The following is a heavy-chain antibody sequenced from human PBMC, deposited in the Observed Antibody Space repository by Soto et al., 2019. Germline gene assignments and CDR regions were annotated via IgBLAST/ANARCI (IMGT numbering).Heavy chain of an antibody. J-gene: IGHJ4*02. CDR2: ISGSGGST. CDR1: GFTFSSYA. D-gene: IGHD2-15*01. CDR3: AKDFRGYCSGGSCSD. V-gene: IGHV3-23*01. Sequence: EVQLLESGGGLVQPGGSLRLSCAASGFTFSSYAMSWVRQAPGKGLEWVSAISGSGGSTYYADSVKGRFTISRDKSKNTLYLQMNSQRAEDTAVYYCAKDFRGYCSGGSCSDWGQGTLVTVSS.